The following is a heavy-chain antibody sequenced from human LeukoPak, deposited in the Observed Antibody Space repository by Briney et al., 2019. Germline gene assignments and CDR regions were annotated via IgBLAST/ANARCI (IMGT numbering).Heavy chain of an antibody. CDR3: ARHPNGAYCGADCYRFDY. D-gene: IGHD2-21*02. CDR2: IYYSGST. CDR1: GGSISSSSYY. Sequence: SETLSLTCTVSGGSISSSSYYWGWIRQPPGKGLEWIGSIYYSGSTNYNPSLKSRVTILVDTSKNQFSLKLSSVTAADTAVYYCARHPNGAYCGADCYRFDYWGQGTLVTVSS. V-gene: IGHV4-39*01. J-gene: IGHJ4*02.